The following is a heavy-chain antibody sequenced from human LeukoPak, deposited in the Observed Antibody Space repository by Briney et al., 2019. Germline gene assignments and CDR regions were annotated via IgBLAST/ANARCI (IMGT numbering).Heavy chain of an antibody. V-gene: IGHV5-10-1*01. Sequence: AGESLKISCEGSGYSFTSYWISWVRQMPGKGLEWMGRIDPSDSYTNYSPSFQGHVTISADKSISTAYLQWSSLKASDTAMYYCAVQPGGYPLNWGQGTLVTVSS. CDR1: GYSFTSYW. CDR2: IDPSDSYT. J-gene: IGHJ4*02. CDR3: AVQPGGYPLN. D-gene: IGHD6-13*01.